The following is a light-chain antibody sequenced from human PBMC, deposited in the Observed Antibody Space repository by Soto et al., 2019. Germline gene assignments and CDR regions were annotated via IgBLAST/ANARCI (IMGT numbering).Light chain of an antibody. CDR2: GNT. J-gene: IGLJ3*02. CDR1: SSNIGAGYE. V-gene: IGLV1-40*01. Sequence: QSVLTQPPSVSGAPGQRVTISCTGSSSNIGAGYEVHWYQQLPGTAPKLLIYGNTNRPSGVPDRFSASKSATSASLAITGLQAEDEADYYCQSYDTSLTGWVFGGGTKLTVL. CDR3: QSYDTSLTGWV.